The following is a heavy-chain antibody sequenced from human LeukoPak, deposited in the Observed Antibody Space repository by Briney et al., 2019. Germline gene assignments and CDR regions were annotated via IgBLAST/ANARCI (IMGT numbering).Heavy chain of an antibody. V-gene: IGHV4-39*07. CDR2: IYHSGST. CDR1: GGSISSGTYY. CDR3: ARSGYYYDSSGYSRRTTVDY. D-gene: IGHD3-22*01. Sequence: PSETLSLTCTVSGGSISSGTYYWGWIRQPPGKGLEWIGSIYHSGSTYYNPSLKSRVTISVDTSKNQFSLKLSSVTAADTAVYYCARSGYYYDSSGYSRRTTVDYWGQGTLVTVSS. J-gene: IGHJ4*02.